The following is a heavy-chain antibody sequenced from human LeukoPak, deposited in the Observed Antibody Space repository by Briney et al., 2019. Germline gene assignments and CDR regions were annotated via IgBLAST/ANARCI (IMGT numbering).Heavy chain of an antibody. D-gene: IGHD1-26*01. V-gene: IGHV1-2*02. J-gene: IGHJ4*02. CDR2: INPNSGGT. CDR3: ARGKGSYSGSYYRL. Sequence: GASVKVSCKASGGTFSSYAISWVRQAPGQGLEWMGWINPNSGGTNYAQKFQGRVTMTRDTSISTAYMELSRLRSDDTAVYYCARGKGSYSGSYYRLWGQGTLVTVSS. CDR1: GGTFSSYA.